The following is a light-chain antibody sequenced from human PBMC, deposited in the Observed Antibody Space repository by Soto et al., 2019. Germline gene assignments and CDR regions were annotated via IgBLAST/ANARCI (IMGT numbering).Light chain of an antibody. J-gene: IGKJ1*01. CDR3: QQYNSFSWT. V-gene: IGKV1-5*03. Sequence: DIPMTQSPSTLSAFVGDRVTITCRTSQSISNWLAWYQQKPGKAPKLLIYQASSLETGAPSRFSGSGSGTDFTLTISSLQPDDFATYYCQQYNSFSWTFGQGTKVEIK. CDR2: QAS. CDR1: QSISNW.